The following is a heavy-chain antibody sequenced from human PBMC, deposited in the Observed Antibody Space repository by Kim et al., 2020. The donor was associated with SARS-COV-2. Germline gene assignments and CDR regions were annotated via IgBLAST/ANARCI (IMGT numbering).Heavy chain of an antibody. CDR1: GYTFTNYG. CDR3: ARGRYYDSSGYYPIDY. D-gene: IGHD3-22*01. Sequence: ASVKVSCKASGYTFTNYGISWVRQAPGQGLEWMGWINTYNGNTNYAQKIQGRVTMTTDTSTSTAYMELRSLTSDDTAVYYCARGRYYDSSGYYPIDYWGQGTLVTVSS. V-gene: IGHV1-18*04. CDR2: INTYNGNT. J-gene: IGHJ4*02.